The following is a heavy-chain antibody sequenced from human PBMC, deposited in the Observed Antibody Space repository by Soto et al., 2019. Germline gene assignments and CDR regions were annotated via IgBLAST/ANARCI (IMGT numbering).Heavy chain of an antibody. V-gene: IGHV3-23*01. CDR2: ISGSGDST. D-gene: IGHD1-26*01. CDR3: ARRGSGGYYDY. CDR1: GFTFSSYA. J-gene: IGHJ4*02. Sequence: EVQLLESGGGLVQPGGSLRLSCAASGFTFSSYAMRWVRQAPVKGLEWVSAISGSGDSTYYADSVKGRFTISRDNSKYSLYLQMNRLRAEDTAVYYCARRGSGGYYDYWGQGTLVTVSS.